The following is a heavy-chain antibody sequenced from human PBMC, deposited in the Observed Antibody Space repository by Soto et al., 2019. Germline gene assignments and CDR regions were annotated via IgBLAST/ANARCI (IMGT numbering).Heavy chain of an antibody. CDR1: GYTFTTYA. Sequence: QVQLVQSGAELKKPGASVKVSCKASGYTFTTYAISWVRQAPGQGLEWMGWISAYNGNTKYAQNLQGRVTMTTDTSTRTAYMELRSRGTDDTAVYYCTRDGPPFDYWGQGTLVTVSS. CDR2: ISAYNGNT. V-gene: IGHV1-18*01. J-gene: IGHJ4*02. CDR3: TRDGPPFDY.